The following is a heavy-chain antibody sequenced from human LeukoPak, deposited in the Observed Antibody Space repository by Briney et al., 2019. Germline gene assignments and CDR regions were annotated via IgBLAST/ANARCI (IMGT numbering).Heavy chain of an antibody. CDR2: IRNSADTM. CDR1: GFTFSTYP. CDR3: ARENYGDYVDY. D-gene: IGHD4-17*01. Sequence: PGGSLRLSCAASGFTFSTYPMNWVRQAPGKGLEWVSNIRNSADTMYYADSMRGRFTISRDNSKNTLYLQMNSLRAEDTAVYYCARENYGDYVDYWGQGTLVTVSS. J-gene: IGHJ4*02. V-gene: IGHV3-48*01.